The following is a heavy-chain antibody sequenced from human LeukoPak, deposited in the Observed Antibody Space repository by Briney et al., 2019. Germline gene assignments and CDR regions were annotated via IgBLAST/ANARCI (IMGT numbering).Heavy chain of an antibody. CDR2: IYSGGST. Sequence: GGSLRLSCAASGFTVSSNYMSWVRQAPGKGLEWVSVIYSGGSTYYADSVKGRFTISRDNSKNTLYLQMNSLRAEDTAVYCCAKGSTYYDFSNWFDPWGQGTLVTVSS. D-gene: IGHD3-3*01. CDR1: GFTVSSNY. CDR3: AKGSTYYDFSNWFDP. V-gene: IGHV3-53*01. J-gene: IGHJ5*02.